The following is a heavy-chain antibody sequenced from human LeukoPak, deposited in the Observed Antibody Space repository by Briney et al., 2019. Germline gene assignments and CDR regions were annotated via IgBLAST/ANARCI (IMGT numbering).Heavy chain of an antibody. CDR2: ISWNSGSI. D-gene: IGHD3-10*01. J-gene: IGHJ4*02. CDR1: GFTFDDYA. V-gene: IGHV3-9*01. CDR3: ATVWFGESGY. Sequence: GRSLRLSCAASGFTFDDYAMHWVRQAPGKGLEWVSGISWNSGSIGYADSVKGRFTISRDNAKNSLYLQMNSLRAEDTAVYYCATVWFGESGYWGQGTLVTVSS.